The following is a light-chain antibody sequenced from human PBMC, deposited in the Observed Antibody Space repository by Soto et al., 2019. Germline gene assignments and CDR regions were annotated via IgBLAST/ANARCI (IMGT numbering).Light chain of an antibody. V-gene: IGKV1-33*01. J-gene: IGKJ4*01. CDR1: QDISNY. CDR3: QQYDNLPVT. CDR2: DSS. Sequence: DLQMTQSPSSLSASVGDRVTITCQASQDISNYLNWYQQRPGTAPKLLIYDSSNLQTGVPSRFSGSRSGTDFTFTISSLQPEDIATYYCQQYDNLPVTFGGGTKVEIK.